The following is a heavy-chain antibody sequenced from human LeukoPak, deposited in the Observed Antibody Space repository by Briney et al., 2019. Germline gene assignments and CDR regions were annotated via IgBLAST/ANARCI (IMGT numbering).Heavy chain of an antibody. V-gene: IGHV4-59*01. D-gene: IGHD6-19*01. Sequence: SETLSLTCTVSGGSISSYYWSWIRQPPGKGLEWIGYIYYSGSTNYNPSLKSRVTISVDTSKNQFSLKLSSVTAADTAVYYCARDFSIAVTLDAFDIWGQGTMVTVSS. J-gene: IGHJ3*02. CDR3: ARDFSIAVTLDAFDI. CDR1: GGSISSYY. CDR2: IYYSGST.